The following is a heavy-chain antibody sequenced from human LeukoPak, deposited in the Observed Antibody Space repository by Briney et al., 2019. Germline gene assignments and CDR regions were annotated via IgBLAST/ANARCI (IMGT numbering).Heavy chain of an antibody. CDR2: IRTRAKGYTT. Sequence: GGSLRLSCAASRFTFSDHYMDWVRQAPGKGLEWVGRIRTRAKGYTTQYAPSVRDRFSISRDDSTNSVYLQMNSLKTEDTAVYFCARVGDYYDTRGFSSDAFDIWGLGTMVTVAS. J-gene: IGHJ3*02. CDR3: ARVGDYYDTRGFSSDAFDI. CDR1: RFTFSDHY. V-gene: IGHV3-72*01. D-gene: IGHD3-22*01.